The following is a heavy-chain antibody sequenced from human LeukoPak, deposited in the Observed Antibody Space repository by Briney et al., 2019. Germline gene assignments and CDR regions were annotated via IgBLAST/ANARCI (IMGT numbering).Heavy chain of an antibody. CDR2: TYYSGST. Sequence: PSETLSPTCTVAGGSISSGTHYWGWTRQPPGKGLEWIGPTYYSGSTYYNPSLKSRVTISADTSKNQFSLKLSSVTAADTAMYYCARQGYCSSTSCYEDFDFWGQGTLVTVSS. V-gene: IGHV4-39*01. CDR1: GGSISSGTHY. J-gene: IGHJ4*02. D-gene: IGHD2-2*01. CDR3: ARQGYCSSTSCYEDFDF.